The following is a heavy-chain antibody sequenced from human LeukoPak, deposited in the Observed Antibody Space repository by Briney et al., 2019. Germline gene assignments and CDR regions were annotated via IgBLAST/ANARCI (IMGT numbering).Heavy chain of an antibody. CDR1: GITLANYG. J-gene: IGHJ4*02. CDR3: AKRGVVIRVILVGFHKEAYYFDS. D-gene: IGHD3-22*01. CDR2: VSGSGGST. V-gene: IGHV3-23*01. Sequence: HSGGSLRLSCVVSGITLANYGMSWVRQAPGKELEWVAGVSGSGGSTNYADSVKGRFTISRDNPKNTLYLQMNSLRAEDTAVYLCAKRGVVIRVILVGFHKEAYYFDSWGQGALVTVSS.